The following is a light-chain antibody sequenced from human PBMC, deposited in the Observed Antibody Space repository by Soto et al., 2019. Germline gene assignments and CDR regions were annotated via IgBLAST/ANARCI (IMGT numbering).Light chain of an antibody. CDR1: QNIGSW. CDR3: QQYSSYSPLT. Sequence: DIPMTQSPSTLSASVGDGVTITCRASQNIGSWLAWYQQKPGKAPKLLIHKASTLKNGVPSKFSGSGSGTEFTLTISSLQPDDFATYYCQQYSSYSPLTFGGGTKVEIK. J-gene: IGKJ4*01. CDR2: KAS. V-gene: IGKV1-5*03.